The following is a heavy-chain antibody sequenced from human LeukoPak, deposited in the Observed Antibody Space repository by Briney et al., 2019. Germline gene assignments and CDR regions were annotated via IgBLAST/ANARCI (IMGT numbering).Heavy chain of an antibody. CDR1: GFPFSSYA. J-gene: IGHJ4*02. CDR3: AKRHGDYFDY. CDR2: ISDSFRIT. Sequence: PGGSLRLSCAASGFPFSSYAMRWVRQPPGKGLECVSMISDSFRITDDADSVKGRFTISRDNSKNTLYLQMNTLRAEDTAVYYCAKRHGDYFDYWGQGTLVTVSS. V-gene: IGHV3-23*01. D-gene: IGHD4-17*01.